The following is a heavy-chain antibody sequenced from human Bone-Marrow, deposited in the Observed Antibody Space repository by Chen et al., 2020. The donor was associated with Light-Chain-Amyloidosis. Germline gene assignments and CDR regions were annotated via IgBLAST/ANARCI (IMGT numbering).Heavy chain of an antibody. CDR3: ACSAPDPSS. Sequence: VQLVESGGGLVKPGGSLRTQCAASGFTFSNYDMNWVRPVPGKGLEWIAAVTNSSSNIYYADSVRGRFTISRDHAKNSLYRQMSSLRAEDTAMYCCACSAPDPSSWGQGTLVTVSS. CDR1: GFTFSNYD. J-gene: IGHJ5*02. D-gene: IGHD6-6*01. CDR2: VTNSSSNI. V-gene: IGHV3-21*01.